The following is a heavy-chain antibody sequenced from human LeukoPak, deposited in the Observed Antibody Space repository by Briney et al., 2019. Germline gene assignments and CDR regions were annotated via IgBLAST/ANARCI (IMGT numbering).Heavy chain of an antibody. CDR1: GYTLTELS. CDR2: FDPEDGKT. Sequence: ASVKVSCKVSGYTLTELSIHWVRQAPGKGLEWMGGFDPEDGKTIYSQKFQGRVTMTEDTSTATAYMALSSLRSEDTAVYYCIAKLEFSGSSLSVYNWFGHWGQGTLVTVSS. V-gene: IGHV1-24*01. CDR3: IAKLEFSGSSLSVYNWFGH. J-gene: IGHJ5*02. D-gene: IGHD6-6*01.